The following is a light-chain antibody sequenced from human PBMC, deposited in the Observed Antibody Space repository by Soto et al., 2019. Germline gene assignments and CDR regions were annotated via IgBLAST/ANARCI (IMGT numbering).Light chain of an antibody. J-gene: IGLJ1*01. V-gene: IGLV1-44*01. CDR2: SNN. CDR3: AAWDDSLNGRYV. CDR1: SSNIGSHS. Sequence: QSVLTQPPSASGTPGQRVTISCSGSSSNIGSHSVNWYQQLPGSAPKLLIYSNNQRPSGGPDRFAGSKSGTSASLAISGLQSEDEADFYCAAWDDSLNGRYVFGTGTKLTVL.